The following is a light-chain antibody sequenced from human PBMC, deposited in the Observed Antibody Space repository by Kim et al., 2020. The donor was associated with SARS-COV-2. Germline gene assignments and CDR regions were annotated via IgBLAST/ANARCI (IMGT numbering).Light chain of an antibody. CDR3: QQYGGSPLYT. J-gene: IGKJ2*01. V-gene: IGKV3-20*01. Sequence: EIVLTQSPGTLSLSPGERATLSCRASQSVTSSYLTWYQQRPGQAPRVIIYGSSYRATGIPDRFSGSGSGTEFTLTISRLEPEDFAVYYWQQYGGSPLYTFGQGTKLEI. CDR1: QSVTSSY. CDR2: GSS.